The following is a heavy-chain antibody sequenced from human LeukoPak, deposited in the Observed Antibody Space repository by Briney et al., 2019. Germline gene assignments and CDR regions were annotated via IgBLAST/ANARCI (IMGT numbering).Heavy chain of an antibody. J-gene: IGHJ4*03. CDR1: GGSISSYY. CDR3: ARDSSGWYYFDY. V-gene: IGHV3-53*01. CDR2: IYSGGST. D-gene: IGHD6-19*01. Sequence: ETLSLTCTVSGGSISSYYWSWVRQAPGKGLEWVSVIYSGGSTYYADSVKGRFTISRDNSKNTLYLQMNSLRAEDTAVYYCARDSSGWYYFDYWGQGTMVTVSS.